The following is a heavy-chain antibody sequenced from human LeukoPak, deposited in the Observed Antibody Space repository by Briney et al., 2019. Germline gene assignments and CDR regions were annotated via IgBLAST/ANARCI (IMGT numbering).Heavy chain of an antibody. CDR3: EGWGVRRGGAFDI. CDR1: GFTVSTNY. J-gene: IGHJ3*02. Sequence: GSLRLSCAASGFTVSTNYMSWVRRAPGKGLEWVSIIFSGDSTYYADSVKGRFTVSINFSQNTAYLQMNSLRAEDTAVYYCEGWGVRRGGAFDIWGQGTMVTVSS. D-gene: IGHD3-10*01. CDR2: IFSGDST. V-gene: IGHV3-66*01.